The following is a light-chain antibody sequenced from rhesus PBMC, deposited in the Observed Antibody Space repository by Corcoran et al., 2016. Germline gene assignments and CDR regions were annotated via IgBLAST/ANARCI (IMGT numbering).Light chain of an antibody. Sequence: DIQMTQSPSSLSASVGDTVTITCRASPGISSYLNWFQKKPGKAPKLLIYAATTLQSGFPSRFSGSGSGTDFTLTISSLQPEDFATYYCQQYKSYPFTFGPGTKLDIK. CDR3: QQYKSYPFT. CDR1: PGISSY. V-gene: IGKV1-28*02. J-gene: IGKJ3*01. CDR2: AAT.